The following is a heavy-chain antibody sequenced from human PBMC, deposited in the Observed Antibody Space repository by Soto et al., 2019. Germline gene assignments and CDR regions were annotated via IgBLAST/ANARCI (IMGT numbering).Heavy chain of an antibody. J-gene: IGHJ4*02. CDR1: GFIFNTYG. V-gene: IGHV3-30*18. Sequence: PGGSLRLSCAASGFIFNTYGMHWVRQAPGKGLEWVAVISYDGSNKYYAGSVKGRLTISRDNSKNTLYLQMNSLRAEDTAVYYCAKDIRLWPGYLDYWGQGTLVTVSS. CDR2: ISYDGSNK. D-gene: IGHD3-9*01. CDR3: AKDIRLWPGYLDY.